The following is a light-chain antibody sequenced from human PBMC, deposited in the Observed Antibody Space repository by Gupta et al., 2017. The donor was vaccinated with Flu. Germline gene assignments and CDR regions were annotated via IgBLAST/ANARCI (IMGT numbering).Light chain of an antibody. CDR3: CSYAGIFTWV. CDR2: EVT. J-gene: IGLJ3*02. V-gene: IGLV2-11*03. CDR1: SSDVGGFDY. Sequence: TSSDVGGFDYVSWYQQHPGEAPKLMIYEVTKRPSGVPDRFSGSKSGNTASLTISGLHVEDEADYYCCSYAGIFTWVFGGGTKLTVL.